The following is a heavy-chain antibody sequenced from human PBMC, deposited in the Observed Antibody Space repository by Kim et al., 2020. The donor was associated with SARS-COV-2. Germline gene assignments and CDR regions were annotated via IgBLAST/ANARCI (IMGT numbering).Heavy chain of an antibody. CDR2: IIPIFGTA. Sequence: SVKVSCKASGGTFSSYAISWVRQAPGQGLEWMGGIIPIFGTANYAQKFQGRVTITADESTSTAYMELSSLRSEDTAVYYCARDHHVTTVTSSIYGMDVWGQGTTVTVSS. CDR3: ARDHHVTTVTSSIYGMDV. CDR1: GGTFSSYA. D-gene: IGHD4-4*01. J-gene: IGHJ6*02. V-gene: IGHV1-69*13.